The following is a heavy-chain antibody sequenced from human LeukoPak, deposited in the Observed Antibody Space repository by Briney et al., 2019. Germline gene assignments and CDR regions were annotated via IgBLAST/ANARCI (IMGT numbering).Heavy chain of an antibody. D-gene: IGHD3-3*01. J-gene: IGHJ4*02. CDR2: IYYSGTT. V-gene: IGHV4-39*01. CDR3: ARLPRYDFWS. CDR1: GDSISRTNFY. Sequence: PSETLSLTCTVSGDSISRTNFYGGGIRQPPGKGLEWIGSIYYSGTTNYHPSLKSRVTISVDTSKNQFSLKLRSVTAAATAVYYCARLPRYDFWSWGQGTLVTVSS.